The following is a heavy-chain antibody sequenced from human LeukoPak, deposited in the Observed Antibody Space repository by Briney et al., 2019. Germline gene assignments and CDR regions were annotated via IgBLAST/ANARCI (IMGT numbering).Heavy chain of an antibody. CDR1: GFAFGSYG. CDR3: ARYPTAAAGPLYYYYMDV. CDR2: IWVDGSNT. J-gene: IGHJ6*03. D-gene: IGHD6-13*01. Sequence: GGSLRLSCAASGFAFGSYGMHWVRQAPGKGLEWVAVIWVDGSNTHYADSVKGRFTISRDNSNNTLFLQMNSLRAEDTATYYCARYPTAAAGPLYYYYMDVWGQGTTVIVSS. V-gene: IGHV3-33*01.